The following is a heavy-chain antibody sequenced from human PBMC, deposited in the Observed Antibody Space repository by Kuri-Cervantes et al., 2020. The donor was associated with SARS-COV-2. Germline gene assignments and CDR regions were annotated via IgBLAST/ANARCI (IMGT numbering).Heavy chain of an antibody. CDR3: ARELVVLAATGYYYYGMDV. CDR2: IYHSGSN. V-gene: IGHV4-30-2*01. CDR1: GFTISSGGYP. Sequence: LRLSCTVSGFTISSGGYPWVWIRPPPGKGLEWIGYIYHSGSNYYNSSLKSRVTISVDRSKNQFSLKLSSVTAEDTAVYYCARELVVLAATGYYYYGMDVWGQGTTVTVSS. J-gene: IGHJ6*02. D-gene: IGHD2-2*01.